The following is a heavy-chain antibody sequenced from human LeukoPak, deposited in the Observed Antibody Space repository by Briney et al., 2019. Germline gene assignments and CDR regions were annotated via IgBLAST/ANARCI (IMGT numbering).Heavy chain of an antibody. V-gene: IGHV3-30-3*01. CDR1: GFTLSSYA. CDR3: ARDQEGYSMDV. CDR2: ISYDGSNK. J-gene: IGHJ6*02. Sequence: GGSLRLSCAASGFTLSSYAMHWVRQAPGKGLEWVAVISYDGSNKYYADSVKGRFTISRDNSKNTLYLQMNSLRAEDTAVYYCARDQEGYSMDVWGQGTTVTVSS.